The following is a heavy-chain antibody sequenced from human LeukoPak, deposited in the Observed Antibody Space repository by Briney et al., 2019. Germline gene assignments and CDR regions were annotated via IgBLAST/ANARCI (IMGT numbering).Heavy chain of an antibody. CDR2: INPNSGGT. CDR1: GYTFTGYY. V-gene: IGHV1-2*04. D-gene: IGHD3-10*01. Sequence: ASVNVSCKASGYTFTGYYMHWVRQAPGQGLEWMGWINPNSGGTNYAQKFQGWVTMTRDTSISTAYMELSRLRSDDTAVYYCARDAALTYYYGSGSYPHYWGQGTLVTVSS. CDR3: ARDAALTYYYGSGSYPHY. J-gene: IGHJ4*02.